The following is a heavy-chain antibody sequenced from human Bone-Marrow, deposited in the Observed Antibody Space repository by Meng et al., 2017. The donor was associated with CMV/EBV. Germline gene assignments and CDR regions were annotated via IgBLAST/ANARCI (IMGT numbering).Heavy chain of an antibody. CDR2: ISSTSSYI. D-gene: IGHD3-3*01. CDR1: GFTFSTYS. CDR3: ARDAIFGVVPFDY. V-gene: IGHV3-21*01. J-gene: IGHJ4*02. Sequence: GESLKISCAASGFTFSTYSMNWVRQAPGQGLEWVSSISSTSSYIYYADSVEGRFTISRDNAKNSLYLQMNSQRAEDTAVYYCARDAIFGVVPFDYWGQGTLVTVSS.